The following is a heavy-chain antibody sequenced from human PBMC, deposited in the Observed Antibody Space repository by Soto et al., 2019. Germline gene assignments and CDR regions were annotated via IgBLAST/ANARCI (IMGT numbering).Heavy chain of an antibody. V-gene: IGHV3-72*01. J-gene: IGHJ4*02. D-gene: IGHD3-22*01. CDR2: VRKKANSYTT. Sequence: GGSLRLSCAASGFTFSDHYMDWVRQAPGKGLEWVGRVRKKANSYTTEYAASVKGRFTVSRDDSKNSLFLQMNSLETDDTAVYYCTRVGSRFYYDYWGQGTLVTVSS. CDR3: TRVGSRFYYDY. CDR1: GFTFSDHY.